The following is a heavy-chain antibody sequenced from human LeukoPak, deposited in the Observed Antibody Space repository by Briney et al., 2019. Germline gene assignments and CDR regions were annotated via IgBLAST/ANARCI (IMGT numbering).Heavy chain of an antibody. CDR1: GYTFTGYY. D-gene: IGHD3-9*01. Sequence: ASVKVSFKASGYTFTGYYMHWVRQAPGQGLEWMGWINPNSGGTNYAQKFQGRVTMTRDTSISTAYMELSRLRSDDTAVYYCARDRRYYDILTGPGYYYYYGMDVWGQGTTVTVSS. CDR3: ARDRRYYDILTGPGYYYYYGMDV. CDR2: INPNSGGT. J-gene: IGHJ6*02. V-gene: IGHV1-2*02.